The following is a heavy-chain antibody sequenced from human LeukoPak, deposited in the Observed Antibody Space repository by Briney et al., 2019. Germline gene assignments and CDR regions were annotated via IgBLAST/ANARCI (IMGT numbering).Heavy chain of an antibody. CDR1: GGSISSGSYY. V-gene: IGHV4-61*02. Sequence: PSQTLSLTCTVSGGSISSGSYYWSWIRQPAGKGLEWIGRIYTSGSTNYNPSLKSRVTISVDTSKNQFSLKLSSVTAADTAVYYCAREEITMIVVPYDAFDIWGQGTMVTVSS. D-gene: IGHD3-22*01. CDR2: IYTSGST. J-gene: IGHJ3*02. CDR3: AREEITMIVVPYDAFDI.